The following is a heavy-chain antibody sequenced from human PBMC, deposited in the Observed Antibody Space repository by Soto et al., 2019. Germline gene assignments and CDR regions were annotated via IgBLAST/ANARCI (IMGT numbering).Heavy chain of an antibody. J-gene: IGHJ6*02. CDR2: ISGSGGST. V-gene: IGHV3-23*01. Sequence: PGGSLRLSCAASGFTFSSYAMSWVRQAPGKGLEWVSAISGSGGSTYYADSVKGRFTISRDNSKNTLYLQMNSLRAEDTAVYYCATLPYYYYGMDVSGQGPTVTVYS. D-gene: IGHD2-15*01. CDR1: GFTFSSYA. CDR3: ATLPYYYYGMDV.